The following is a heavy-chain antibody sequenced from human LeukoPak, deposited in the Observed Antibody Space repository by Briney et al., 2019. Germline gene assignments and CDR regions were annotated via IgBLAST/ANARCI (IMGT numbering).Heavy chain of an antibody. CDR1: GGSISGDY. CDR3: ARLQGGSTAGFDY. V-gene: IGHV4-59*01. J-gene: IGHJ4*02. D-gene: IGHD1-26*01. CDR2: IYYTGRT. Sequence: SETLSLTCTVSGGSISGDYWSWIRQPPGKGLEWVGYIYYTGRTNYNPSLKSRVTISVDTSKNQFSLKLSTVTAADTAVYYCARLQGGSTAGFDYWGQGTLVSVSS.